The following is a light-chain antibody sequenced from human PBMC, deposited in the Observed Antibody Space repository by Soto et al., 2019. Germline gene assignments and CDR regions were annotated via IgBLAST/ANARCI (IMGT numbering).Light chain of an antibody. CDR2: AAS. V-gene: IGKV3-20*01. Sequence: EIVLTQSPGSLSLSPGERATLSCRASQTVNSRYLAWYQQNPGQAPRLLIYAASRRATGIADRFSGSGSGTDFTLTISRLEPEDFAVYYCQQYATSPPEYTFGQGTQLEI. J-gene: IGKJ2*01. CDR3: QQYATSPPEYT. CDR1: QTVNSRY.